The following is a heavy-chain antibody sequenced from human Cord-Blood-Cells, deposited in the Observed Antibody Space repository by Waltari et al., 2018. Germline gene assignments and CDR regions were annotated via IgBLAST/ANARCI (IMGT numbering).Heavy chain of an antibody. CDR1: GFTFSSYA. Sequence: QVQLVESGGGVVQPGRSLRISCAASGFTFSSYAMHWVRQAPGKGLEWVAVITYDGSNKYYADSVKGRFTISRDNSKNTLYLQMNSLRAEDTAVYYCAREGRAADAFDIWGQGTMVTVSS. CDR2: ITYDGSNK. D-gene: IGHD6-13*01. V-gene: IGHV3-30*04. CDR3: AREGRAADAFDI. J-gene: IGHJ3*02.